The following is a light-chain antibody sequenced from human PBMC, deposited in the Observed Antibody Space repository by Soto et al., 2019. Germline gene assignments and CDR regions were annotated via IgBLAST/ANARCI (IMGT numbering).Light chain of an antibody. Sequence: EIVLTQSPATLSVSPGERATLSCRASQSVSSNLAWYQQRPGQAPRLLIYGASTRATGISARFSGSGSGTEFTLTISSLQYEDFTVYYCQQYNKWPLFTFGPGTRVDFK. V-gene: IGKV3-15*01. CDR3: QQYNKWPLFT. CDR1: QSVSSN. CDR2: GAS. J-gene: IGKJ3*01.